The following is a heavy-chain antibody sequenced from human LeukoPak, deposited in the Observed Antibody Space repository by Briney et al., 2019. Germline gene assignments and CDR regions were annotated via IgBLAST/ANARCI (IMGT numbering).Heavy chain of an antibody. CDR2: ISGPGGNT. CDR3: AKGRDWGSYGYHAFDI. J-gene: IGHJ3*02. Sequence: GGSLRLSCAASGFTFSSYGMSWVRQVPGKGLEWVSAISGPGGNTYYADSVKGRFTISRDNSKNTLFLQMNSLRAEDTAVYYCAKGRDWGSYGYHAFDIWGQGTMVTVSS. CDR1: GFTFSSYG. V-gene: IGHV3-23*01. D-gene: IGHD3-16*01.